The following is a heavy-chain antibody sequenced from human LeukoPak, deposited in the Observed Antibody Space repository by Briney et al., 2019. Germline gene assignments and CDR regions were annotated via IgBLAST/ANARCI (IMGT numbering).Heavy chain of an antibody. V-gene: IGHV3-30-3*01. CDR1: GFTFSNFD. CDR3: ARGGYYAMDV. Sequence: GGSLRLSCAASGFTFSNFDMHWARQAPGKGLEWVAVISHDGSNKFYADSVKGQFTISRDNSKNTLSLQMNTLRVEDTAVYYCARGGYYAMDVWGHGTAVTVFS. CDR2: ISHDGSNK. J-gene: IGHJ6*02.